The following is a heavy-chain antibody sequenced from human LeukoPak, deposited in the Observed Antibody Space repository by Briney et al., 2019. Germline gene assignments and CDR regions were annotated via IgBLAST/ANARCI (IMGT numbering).Heavy chain of an antibody. CDR3: ASVITGGAFDI. D-gene: IGHD1-14*01. Sequence: PSETLSLTCTVSGGSISSYYWSWIRQPPGKGLKWIGYIYYSGSTYYNPSLKSRVTMSVDTSKNQFSLKLSSVTAVDTAVYYCASVITGGAFDIWGQGTMVTVSS. CDR1: GGSISSYY. CDR2: IYYSGST. J-gene: IGHJ3*02. V-gene: IGHV4-59*04.